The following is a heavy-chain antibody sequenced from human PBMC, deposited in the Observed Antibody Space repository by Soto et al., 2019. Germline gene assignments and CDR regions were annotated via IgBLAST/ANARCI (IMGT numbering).Heavy chain of an antibody. Sequence: QVQLQESGPGLVKPSETLSLTCTVSGGSISSYYWSWIRQPPGKGLEWIGYIYYSGSTNYNPSLTTGVTTSVDTTNTQCSRTLSSVTAAAAAVYYCRGLWGWSFDYWGQGTLVTVSS. D-gene: IGHD3-16*01. V-gene: IGHV4-59*08. CDR1: GGSISSYY. CDR3: RGLWGWSFDY. CDR2: IYYSGST. J-gene: IGHJ4*02.